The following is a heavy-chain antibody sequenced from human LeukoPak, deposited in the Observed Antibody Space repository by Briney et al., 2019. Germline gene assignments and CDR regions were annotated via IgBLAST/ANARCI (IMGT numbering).Heavy chain of an antibody. CDR3: ATEIPRGDYYDY. V-gene: IGHV1-69-2*01. CDR1: GYTFTDYY. CDR2: VDPEDGET. Sequence: ASVKVSCKVSGYTFTDYYMHWVQQAPGKGLEWMGVVDPEDGETIYAEKFQGRVTITADTSTDTAYMELSSLRSEDTAVYYCATEIPRGDYYDYWGQGTLVTVSS. J-gene: IGHJ4*02.